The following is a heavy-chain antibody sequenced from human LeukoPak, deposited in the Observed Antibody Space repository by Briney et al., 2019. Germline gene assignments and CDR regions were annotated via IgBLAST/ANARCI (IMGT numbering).Heavy chain of an antibody. CDR2: IYYSGST. CDR3: ARVGSGSFDY. CDR1: GGSFSSSSYY. J-gene: IGHJ4*02. D-gene: IGHD1-1*01. V-gene: IGHV4-39*07. Sequence: PSETLSLTCTVSGGSFSSSSYYWGWIRQPPGKGLEWIGSIYYSGSTYYNPSLKSRVTISVDTSKNQFSLRLSSVTAADTAVYYCARVGSGSFDYWGQGTLVTVSS.